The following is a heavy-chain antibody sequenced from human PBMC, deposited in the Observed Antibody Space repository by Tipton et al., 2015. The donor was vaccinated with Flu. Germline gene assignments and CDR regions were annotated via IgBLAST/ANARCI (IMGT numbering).Heavy chain of an antibody. V-gene: IGHV4-38-2*02. CDR2: IYHSGST. J-gene: IGHJ6*02. CDR1: GYSISSGYY. Sequence: TLSLTCTVSGYSISSGYYWGWIRQPPGKGLGWIGSIYHSGSTYYNPSLKSRVTISVDTSKNQFSLKLSSVTAADTAVYYCARDPCSSTSCSPHNYYYYGMDVWGQGTTVTVSS. D-gene: IGHD2-2*01. CDR3: ARDPCSSTSCSPHNYYYYGMDV.